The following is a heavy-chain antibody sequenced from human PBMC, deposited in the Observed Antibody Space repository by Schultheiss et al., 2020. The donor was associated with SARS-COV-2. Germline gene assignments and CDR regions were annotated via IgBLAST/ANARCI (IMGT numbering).Heavy chain of an antibody. J-gene: IGHJ4*02. CDR1: GFTFSSYA. CDR2: ISSNGGST. CDR3: ATTYGSGSYKDY. D-gene: IGHD3-10*01. V-gene: IGHV3-64*04. Sequence: GGSLRLSCAASGFTFSSYAMHWVRQAPGKGLEYVSAISSNGGSTYYADSVKGRFTISRDNAKNSLYLQMNSLRAEDTALYYCATTYGSGSYKDYWGQGTLVTVSS.